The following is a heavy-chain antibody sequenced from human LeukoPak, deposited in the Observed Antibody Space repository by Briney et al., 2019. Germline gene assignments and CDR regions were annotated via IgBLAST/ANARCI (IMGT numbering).Heavy chain of an antibody. CDR2: MFYSGTT. CDR1: GASISSYY. Sequence: SETLSLTCTVSGASISSYYWSWIRQPPGKGLEWIGYMFYSGTTRYNPSLMSRVTLSADTSRNHFSLKLYSVTAADTAVYYCARHDDYPGFGRGFDPWGQGFLVTVSS. CDR3: ARHDDYPGFGRGFDP. V-gene: IGHV4-59*08. D-gene: IGHD3-16*01. J-gene: IGHJ5*02.